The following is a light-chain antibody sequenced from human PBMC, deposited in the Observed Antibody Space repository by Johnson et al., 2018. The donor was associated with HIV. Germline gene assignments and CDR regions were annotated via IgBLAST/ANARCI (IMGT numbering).Light chain of an antibody. Sequence: QSVLTQPPSVSAAPGQKVTISCSGNNSNIGNNYVSWYQHLPGTAPKLLIYDNDQRPSGIPDRFSGSKSGTSATLDITGLQTGDGAGYSSGTWDSSLNASYVFGTGTKVTVL. J-gene: IGLJ1*01. CDR1: NSNIGNNY. CDR2: DND. V-gene: IGLV1-51*01. CDR3: GTWDSSLNASYV.